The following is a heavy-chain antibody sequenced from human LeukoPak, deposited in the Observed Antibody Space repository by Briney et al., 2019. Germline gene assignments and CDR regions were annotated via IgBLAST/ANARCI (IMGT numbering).Heavy chain of an antibody. J-gene: IGHJ6*02. V-gene: IGHV3-21*01. CDR1: GFTFSSYN. Sequence: GGSLRLSCAASGFTFSSYNMNWVRQAPGKGLEWVSAITRSSIYIYYADSVKGRFTISRDNAENSLSLQMNSLRAEDTAVYYCARDSGDGSGTYYPYGMDVWGQGTTVTVSS. CDR3: ARDSGDGSGTYYPYGMDV. D-gene: IGHD3-10*01. CDR2: ITRSSIYI.